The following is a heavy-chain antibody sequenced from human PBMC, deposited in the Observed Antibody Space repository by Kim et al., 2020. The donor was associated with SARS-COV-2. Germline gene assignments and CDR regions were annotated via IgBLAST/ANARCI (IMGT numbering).Heavy chain of an antibody. CDR3: ARDSRGYFQH. Sequence: NKNNSQSFQGGDTITRDTSASTADMELSSLRSEDTAVYYCARDSRGYFQHWGQGTLVTVSS. J-gene: IGHJ1*01. V-gene: IGHV1-3*01. CDR2: NK.